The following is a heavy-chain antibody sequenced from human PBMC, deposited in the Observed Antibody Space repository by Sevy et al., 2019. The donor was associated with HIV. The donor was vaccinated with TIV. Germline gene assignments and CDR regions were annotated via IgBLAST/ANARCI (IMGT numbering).Heavy chain of an antibody. D-gene: IGHD2-2*02. J-gene: IGHJ5*02. CDR3: AREYCSSTSCYSGWFDP. Sequence: GGSVRLSCAASGFTFSSYAMHWVRQAPGKGLEWVAVISYDGSNKYYADSVKGRFTISRDNSKNTLYLQMNSLRAEDTAVYYCAREYCSSTSCYSGWFDPWGQGTLVTVSS. CDR2: ISYDGSNK. V-gene: IGHV3-30*04. CDR1: GFTFSSYA.